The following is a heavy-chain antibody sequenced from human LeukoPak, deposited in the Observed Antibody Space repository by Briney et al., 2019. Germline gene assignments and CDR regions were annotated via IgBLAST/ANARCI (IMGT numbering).Heavy chain of an antibody. V-gene: IGHV4-34*01. CDR2: IIHSGST. CDR1: GGSFSGYY. J-gene: IGHJ6*03. Sequence: SETLSLTCAVYGGSFSGYYWSWIRQPPGKGLEWIGEIIHSGSTNYNPSLKSRVTISVDTSKNQFSLKLSSVTAADTAVYYCARGSGCSSTSCYRYYYYYMDVWGKGTTVTVSS. CDR3: ARGSGCSSTSCYRYYYYYMDV. D-gene: IGHD2-2*01.